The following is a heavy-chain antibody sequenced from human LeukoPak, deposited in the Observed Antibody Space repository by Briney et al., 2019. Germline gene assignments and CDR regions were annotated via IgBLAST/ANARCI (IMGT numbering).Heavy chain of an antibody. CDR3: ARRVHDAFDI. D-gene: IGHD1-1*01. V-gene: IGHV4-39*01. CDR2: TYYSGST. Sequence: SETLSLTCTVSGGSISSSSYYWGWIRQPPGKGLEWIGSTYYSGSTYYNPSLKSRVTISVDTSKNQFSLKLSSVTAADTAVYYCARRVHDAFDIWGQGTMVTVSS. J-gene: IGHJ3*02. CDR1: GGSISSSSYY.